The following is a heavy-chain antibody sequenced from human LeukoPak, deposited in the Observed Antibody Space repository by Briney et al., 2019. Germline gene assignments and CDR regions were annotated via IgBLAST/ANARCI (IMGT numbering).Heavy chain of an antibody. CDR1: GFTFSSYR. D-gene: IGHD5-12*01. Sequence: GGSLRLSCAASGFTFSSYRMSWVRQAPGKGLEWVANIKQDGSEKYYVDSVKGRFTISRDNAKNSLYLQMNSLRAEDTAVYYCARGYSGYRANYYYGMDVWGQGTTVTVSS. CDR3: ARGYSGYRANYYYGMDV. V-gene: IGHV3-7*01. CDR2: IKQDGSEK. J-gene: IGHJ6*02.